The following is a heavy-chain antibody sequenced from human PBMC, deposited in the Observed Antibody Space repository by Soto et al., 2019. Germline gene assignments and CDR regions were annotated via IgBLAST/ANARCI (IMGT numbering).Heavy chain of an antibody. CDR2: INPSGGST. J-gene: IGHJ4*02. V-gene: IGHV1-46*01. CDR1: GYTFTSYY. Sequence: ASVKVSCKASGYTFTSYYMHWVRQAPGQGLEWMGIINPSGGSTSYAQKFQGRVTMTRDTSTSTVYMELSSLRSEDTAVYYCARVTGIAAADPLFDYWGQGTLVTVSS. CDR3: ARVTGIAAADPLFDY. D-gene: IGHD6-13*01.